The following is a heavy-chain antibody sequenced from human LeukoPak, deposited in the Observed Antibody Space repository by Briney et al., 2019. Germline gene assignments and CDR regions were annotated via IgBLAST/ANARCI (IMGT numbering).Heavy chain of an antibody. D-gene: IGHD4-17*01. CDR3: ARNGYYSADY. CDR1: GGSISNGNW. V-gene: IGHV4-4*02. J-gene: IGHJ4*02. CDR2: IHRSGST. Sequence: SGTPSLTCGVSGGSISNGNWWSWVRQPPGKGLEWIGEIHRSGSTNCNPSLKSRVTISVDKSKNQFSLMLTSVTAADTAVYYCARNGYYSADYWGQGTLVTVSS.